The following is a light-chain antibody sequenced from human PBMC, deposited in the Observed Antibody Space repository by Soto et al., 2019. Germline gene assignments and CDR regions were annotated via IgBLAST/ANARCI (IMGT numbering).Light chain of an antibody. CDR3: QQYKNWPPWT. CDR1: QNISNS. V-gene: IGKV3-15*01. Sequence: EIVMTQSPATLSVSPGERATLSCRASQNISNSLAWFQQKPGQAPRLLMSRASTRATGFPARFSGSGSGTEFTLTISSLQFEDFAVYFCQQYKNWPPWTFGQGTKVEIK. CDR2: RAS. J-gene: IGKJ1*01.